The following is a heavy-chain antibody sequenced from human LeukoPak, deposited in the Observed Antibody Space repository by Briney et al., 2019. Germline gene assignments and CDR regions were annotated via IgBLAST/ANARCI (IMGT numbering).Heavy chain of an antibody. CDR2: ISGSDGTT. V-gene: IGHV3-23*01. J-gene: IGHJ4*02. D-gene: IGHD3-22*01. CDR1: GFTFSSYA. CDR3: AKVDSSGYYSKNFHY. Sequence: PGGSLRLSCAASGFTFSSYAMSWVRQAPGKGLEWVSGISGSDGTTYYADSVKGRFTISRDNSRSTLYLQMNSLRAEDTAVYYCAKVDSSGYYSKNFHYWGQGSLVTVSS.